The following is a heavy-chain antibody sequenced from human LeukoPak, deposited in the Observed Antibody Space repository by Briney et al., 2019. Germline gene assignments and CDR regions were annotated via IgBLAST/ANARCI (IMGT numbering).Heavy chain of an antibody. CDR2: ISSSSSTI. V-gene: IGHV3-48*02. CDR3: ARGTVPATDGNYYGMDV. Sequence: GGSLRLSCAASGFTFSSYSMNWVRQAPGKGLEWVSYISSSSSTIYYADSVKGRFTISRDNAKNSLYLQMNSLRDEDTAVYYCARGTVPATDGNYYGMDVWGQGTTVTVSS. J-gene: IGHJ6*02. CDR1: GFTFSSYS. D-gene: IGHD2-2*01.